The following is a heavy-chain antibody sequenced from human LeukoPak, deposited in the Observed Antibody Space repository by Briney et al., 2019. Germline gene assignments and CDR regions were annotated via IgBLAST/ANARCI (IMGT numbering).Heavy chain of an antibody. CDR3: ARDEDIVGVRSYYYYGMDV. D-gene: IGHD2-2*01. Sequence: GSSVKVSCKASGGTFTSYAINWVRQAPGQGLEWMGRIIPILGIANYAQNFQGRVTITADISMGTAYMELSSLRSEDTAVYYCARDEDIVGVRSYYYYGMDVWGQGTTVTVS. CDR2: IIPILGIA. V-gene: IGHV1-69*04. CDR1: GGTFTSYA. J-gene: IGHJ6*02.